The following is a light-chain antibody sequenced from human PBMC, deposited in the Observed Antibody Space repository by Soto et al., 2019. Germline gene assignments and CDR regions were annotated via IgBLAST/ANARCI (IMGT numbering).Light chain of an antibody. CDR1: QSVSSN. V-gene: IGKV3-15*01. Sequence: EIVITQSPATLSVSAGERATLSCRASQSVSSNLAWYQQKPGQAPRLLIYGASTRATGIPARFSGSGSGTEFTLTISSLQSEDFAVYYCQQYNNWPPWTFGQGTKVDNK. J-gene: IGKJ1*01. CDR2: GAS. CDR3: QQYNNWPPWT.